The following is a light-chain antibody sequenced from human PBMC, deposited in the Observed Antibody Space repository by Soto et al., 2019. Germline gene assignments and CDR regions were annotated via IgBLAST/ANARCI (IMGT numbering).Light chain of an antibody. Sequence: DIQMTQSPSSLSASVGDRVTITCRASQSISSYLNWYHQKPGKAPKLLIYAASSLQSGVPSRFSGSGSGTDFTLTISSLQPEDFATYYCQQSYSTPLTFGGGTKWIS. V-gene: IGKV1-39*01. CDR3: QQSYSTPLT. J-gene: IGKJ4*01. CDR2: AAS. CDR1: QSISSY.